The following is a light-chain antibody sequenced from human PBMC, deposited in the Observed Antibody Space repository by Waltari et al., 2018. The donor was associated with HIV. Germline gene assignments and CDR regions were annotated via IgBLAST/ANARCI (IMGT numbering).Light chain of an antibody. V-gene: IGKV1-39*01. J-gene: IGKJ1*01. CDR1: QSISTS. Sequence: DIQITQTPSSLSASVGDRVPMTCRASQSISTSLNWYQQKPGRAPKLLIYGAAHLQSGVPVRFSGSVSGPDFTLTSSSLQPEDFATYFCQQSYNNPPTFGQGTKVEIK. CDR3: QQSYNNPPT. CDR2: GAA.